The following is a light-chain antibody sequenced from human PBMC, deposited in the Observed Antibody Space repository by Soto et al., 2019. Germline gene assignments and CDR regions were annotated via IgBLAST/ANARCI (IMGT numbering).Light chain of an antibody. CDR1: QSVSSSY. J-gene: IGKJ5*01. CDR3: QQYCSSLIT. V-gene: IGKV3-20*01. CDR2: GAS. Sequence: EIVLTQSPGTLSLSPGERATLSCRASQSVSSSYLAWYQQKPGQAPRLLIYGASSRATGIPDRFSGSGSGTDFTLTNSRLEPEDFAVYYCQQYCSSLITFGQGTRLEMK.